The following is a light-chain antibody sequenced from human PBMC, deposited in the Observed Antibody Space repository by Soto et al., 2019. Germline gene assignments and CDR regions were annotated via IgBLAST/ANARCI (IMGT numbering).Light chain of an antibody. CDR3: QQYTHWPVWS. Sequence: EIVLTQSPATLSVSPGERATLSCRASQSISSNLAWYQQKPGQAPRLLIYGPSTRATGVPARFRGSGSGTEFTLTISSLQSEDFAMYYCQQYTHWPVWSFGQGTKVEIK. CDR2: GPS. V-gene: IGKV3-15*01. CDR1: QSISSN. J-gene: IGKJ1*01.